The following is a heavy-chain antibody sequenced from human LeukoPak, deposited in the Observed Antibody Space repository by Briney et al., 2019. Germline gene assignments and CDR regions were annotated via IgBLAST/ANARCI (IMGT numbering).Heavy chain of an antibody. Sequence: GGSLRLSCAASGFTFSNAWMSWVRQAPGKGLEWVSSISNSSSYIYYAESVKGRFTISRDNDKNSLYLQMNSLRAEDTAVYYCARDAGIAAAGTLYYYGMDVWGQGTTVTVSS. J-gene: IGHJ6*02. CDR1: GFTFSNAW. V-gene: IGHV3-21*01. CDR3: ARDAGIAAAGTLYYYGMDV. D-gene: IGHD6-13*01. CDR2: ISNSSSYI.